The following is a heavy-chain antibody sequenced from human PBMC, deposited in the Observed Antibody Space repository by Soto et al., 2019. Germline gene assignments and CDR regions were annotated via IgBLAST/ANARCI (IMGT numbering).Heavy chain of an antibody. J-gene: IGHJ4*02. CDR1: GYTLTELS. Sequence: ASVKVSCKVSGYTLTELSMHWVRQAPGKGLEWMGGFDPEDGETIYAQKFQGRVTMTEDTSTDTAYMELSSLRSEDTAVYYCATDRGGVVAATWDYWGQGTLVTVSS. V-gene: IGHV1-24*01. CDR3: ATDRGGVVAATWDY. D-gene: IGHD2-15*01. CDR2: FDPEDGET.